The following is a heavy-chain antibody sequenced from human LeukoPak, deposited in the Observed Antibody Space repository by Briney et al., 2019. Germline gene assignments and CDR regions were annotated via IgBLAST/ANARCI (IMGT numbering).Heavy chain of an antibody. CDR2: INHSGST. Sequence: KPSETLSLTCAVYGGSFSGYYWSWIRQPPGKGQEWIGEINHSGSTNYNPSLKSRVTISVDTSKNQFSLKLSSVTAADTAVYYCARRMVTVWYFDLWGRGTLVTVSS. CDR3: ARRMVTVWYFDL. J-gene: IGHJ2*01. CDR1: GGSFSGYY. V-gene: IGHV4-34*01. D-gene: IGHD5-18*01.